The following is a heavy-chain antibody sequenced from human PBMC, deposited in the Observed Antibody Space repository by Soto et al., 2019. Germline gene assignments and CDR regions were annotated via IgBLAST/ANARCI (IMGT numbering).Heavy chain of an antibody. CDR2: IYYSGST. D-gene: IGHD2-15*01. V-gene: IGHV4-39*01. J-gene: IGHJ6*03. CDR3: ARHGNPRWYYYYYMDV. Sequence: SETLSLTCTVSGGSISSSSYYWGWIRQPPGKGLEWIGSIYYSGSTYYNPSLKSRVTISVDTSNNQFSLKLSSVTAADTAVYYCARHGNPRWYYYYYMDVWGKGTTVTVSS. CDR1: GGSISSSSYY.